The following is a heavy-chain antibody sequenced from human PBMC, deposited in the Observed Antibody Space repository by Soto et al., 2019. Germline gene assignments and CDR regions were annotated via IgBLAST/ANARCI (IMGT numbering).Heavy chain of an antibody. D-gene: IGHD2-21*01. J-gene: IGHJ4*02. CDR1: GGSFSSNS. CDR3: ARLECCGNHFDY. Sequence: QVQLVQSGADVKKPGSSVKVSCKASGGSFSSNSISWVRQAPGQGLEWMGRIIPILGITNTAPNFQGRIACTADKSTTTAYMELIILTAEDTVVYYYARLECCGNHFDYWGQGTLDTVST. V-gene: IGHV1-69*02. CDR2: IIPILGIT.